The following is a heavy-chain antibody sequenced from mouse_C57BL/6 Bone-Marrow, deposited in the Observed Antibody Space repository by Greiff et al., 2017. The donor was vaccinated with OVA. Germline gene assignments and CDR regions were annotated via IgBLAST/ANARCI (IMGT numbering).Heavy chain of an antibody. CDR3: AREKRGYYYFDY. Sequence: EVQLVESEGGLVQPGSSMKLSCTASGFTFSDYYMAWVRQVPEKGLEWVANINYDGSSTYYLDSLKSRFIISRDNAKNILYLQMSSLKSEDTATYYCAREKRGYYYFDYWGQGTTLTVSS. CDR2: INYDGSST. CDR1: GFTFSDYY. J-gene: IGHJ2*01. D-gene: IGHD2-3*01. V-gene: IGHV5-16*01.